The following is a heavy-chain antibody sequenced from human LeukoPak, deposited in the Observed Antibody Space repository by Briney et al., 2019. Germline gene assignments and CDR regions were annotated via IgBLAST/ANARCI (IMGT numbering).Heavy chain of an antibody. J-gene: IGHJ6*04. CDR2: ISSSGSTI. Sequence: GGSLRLSCAASGFTFSDYYMSWIRQAPGRGLEWVSYISSSGSTIYYADSVKGRFTISRDNAKNSLYLQMNSLRAEDTAVYYCARDFAFGDGYPVVWGKGTTVTVSS. D-gene: IGHD5-24*01. CDR3: ARDFAFGDGYPVV. V-gene: IGHV3-11*04. CDR1: GFTFSDYY.